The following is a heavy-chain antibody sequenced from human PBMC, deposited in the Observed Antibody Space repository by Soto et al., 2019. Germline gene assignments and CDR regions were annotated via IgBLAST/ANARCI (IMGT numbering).Heavy chain of an antibody. CDR2: ISVYNGDT. Sequence: QVQLVQSGAEVKKPGASVKVSCKASGYTFTDSSITWLRQAPGQGLEWMGWISVYNGDTNYAQSLQGRVTMTTDTSTSTAFMELRSLTSDDTAVYYCAKDGGTTRLVSPGCWGQGTLVTVSS. J-gene: IGHJ4*02. V-gene: IGHV1-18*01. D-gene: IGHD1-7*01. CDR1: GYTFTDSS. CDR3: AKDGGTTRLVSPGC.